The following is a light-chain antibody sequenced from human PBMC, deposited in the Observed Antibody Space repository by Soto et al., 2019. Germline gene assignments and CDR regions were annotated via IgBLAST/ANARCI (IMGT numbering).Light chain of an antibody. CDR2: DAS. J-gene: IGKJ1*01. V-gene: IGKV3-11*01. Sequence: EIVLTQSPATLSLSPGERATLSCRASQSVSNYLAWYQQKPGQAPRLLIYDASNRATGIPGRFSGSGSGTDFTLTISSLEPEDFEVYYCQQRSNWPPTWTFGQGTKVEIK. CDR3: QQRSNWPPTWT. CDR1: QSVSNY.